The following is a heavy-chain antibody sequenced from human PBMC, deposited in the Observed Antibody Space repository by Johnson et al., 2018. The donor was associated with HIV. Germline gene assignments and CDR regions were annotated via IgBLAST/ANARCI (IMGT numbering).Heavy chain of an antibody. CDR1: GFTFSNYG. CDR2: IRYDGSNK. J-gene: IGHJ3*02. D-gene: IGHD2-21*02. CDR3: ARPHIVVVTAGYAFDI. Sequence: QVQLVESGGGVVQPGGSLRLSCAASGFTFSNYGMHWVSQAPGKGLEWVAFIRYDGSNKYYADSVKGRFTISRDNSKNTLYLQMNSLRAEDTAVYYCARPHIVVVTAGYAFDIWGQGTIVIVSS. V-gene: IGHV3-30*02.